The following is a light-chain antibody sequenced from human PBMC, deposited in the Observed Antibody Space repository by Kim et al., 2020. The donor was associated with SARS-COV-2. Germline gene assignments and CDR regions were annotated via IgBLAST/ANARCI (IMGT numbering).Light chain of an antibody. J-gene: IGKJ2*02. Sequence: DIRMSHSPPSLSASVGDRVTITCRASQDLTNHLVWFQQKPGKAPKSLIYAASTLQSGVPSRFSGGGSGTYFTLTISSLQPEDFATYYCQQYHNYPWTFGQGTKLEI. CDR3: QQYHNYPWT. CDR2: AAS. CDR1: QDLTNH. V-gene: IGKV1-16*01.